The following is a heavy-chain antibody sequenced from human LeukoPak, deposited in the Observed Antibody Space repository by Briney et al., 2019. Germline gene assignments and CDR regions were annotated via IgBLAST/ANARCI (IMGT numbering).Heavy chain of an antibody. V-gene: IGHV1-69*13. J-gene: IGHJ4*02. CDR3: ARARRGDGGNARLDY. CDR2: IIPIFGTA. CDR1: GGTFSSYA. D-gene: IGHD4-23*01. Sequence: SVKVSCKASGGTFSSYAISWVRQAPGQGLEWMGGIIPIFGTANHAQKFQGRVTITADESTSTAYMELSSLRSEDTAVYYCARARRGDGGNARLDYWGQGTLVTVSS.